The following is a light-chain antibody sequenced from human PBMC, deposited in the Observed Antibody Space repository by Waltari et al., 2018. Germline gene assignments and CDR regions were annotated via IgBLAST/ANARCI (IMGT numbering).Light chain of an antibody. Sequence: TCRASRSISSNVNWYQQKPGGAPKVLIYAASSLQSGVPTRFSGSGSGTDFTLTISSLQPEDFATYFCHQSYDTPYTFGQGTKLEIK. V-gene: IGKV1-39*01. CDR3: HQSYDTPYT. CDR2: AAS. J-gene: IGKJ2*01. CDR1: RSISSN.